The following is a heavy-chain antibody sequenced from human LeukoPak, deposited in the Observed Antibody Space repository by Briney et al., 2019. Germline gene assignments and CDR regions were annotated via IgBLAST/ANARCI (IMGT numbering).Heavy chain of an antibody. CDR3: ARATVTRWFDP. D-gene: IGHD4-17*01. V-gene: IGHV3-33*01. J-gene: IGHJ5*02. CDR1: GFAFSSFG. Sequence: GESLRLSCAASGFAFSSFGVHWVRQAPGKGLEWVAVIWYDGTNKYYADSVKGRFTISRDNSKNTLYLQMNSLRAEDTAVYYCARATVTRWFDPWGQGTLVTVSS. CDR2: IWYDGTNK.